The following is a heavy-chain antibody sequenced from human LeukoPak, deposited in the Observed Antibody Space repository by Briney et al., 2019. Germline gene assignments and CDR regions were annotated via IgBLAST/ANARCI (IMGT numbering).Heavy chain of an antibody. D-gene: IGHD6-6*01. CDR3: ATTYSSSQPFDY. V-gene: IGHV4-59*08. CDR1: GGSISSYY. J-gene: IGHJ4*02. CDR2: IYYSGST. Sequence: SETLSLTCTVSGGSISSYYWSWIRQPPGKGLEWIGYIYYSGSTNYNPSLKSRVTISVDTSKNQFSLKLSSVTAADTAVYYCATTYSSSQPFDYWGQGTLVTLSS.